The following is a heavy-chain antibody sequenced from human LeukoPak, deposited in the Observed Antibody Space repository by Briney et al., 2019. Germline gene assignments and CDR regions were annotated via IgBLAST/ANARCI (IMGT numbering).Heavy chain of an antibody. V-gene: IGHV1-3*01. CDR3: ARPSYYYDSSGYRSDAFDI. CDR2: INAGNGNT. CDR1: GYTFTSYA. Sequence: ASVKVSCKASGYTFTSYAMHWVRQAPGQRLEWMGWINAGNGNTKYSQKFQGRVTITRDTSASTAYMELSSLRSEDTAVYYCARPSYYYDSSGYRSDAFDIWGRGTMVTVSS. J-gene: IGHJ3*02. D-gene: IGHD3-22*01.